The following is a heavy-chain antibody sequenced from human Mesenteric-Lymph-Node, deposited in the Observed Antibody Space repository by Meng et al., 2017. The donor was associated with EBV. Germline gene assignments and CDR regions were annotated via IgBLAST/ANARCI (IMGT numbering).Heavy chain of an antibody. J-gene: IGHJ4*02. CDR2: INPNSGDT. CDR1: GYTFTGYS. V-gene: IGHV1-2*04. Sequence: QGPLGRSGAEVKKPGASVKVSCKASGYTFTGYSLHWVRQAPGQGLEWMGWINPNSGDTNYAQKFQGWVTMTRDTSINTAYMELSSLRSDATAVYYCATLPAASTPHFSAWGQGTLVTVSS. CDR3: ATLPAASTPHFSA. D-gene: IGHD2-2*01.